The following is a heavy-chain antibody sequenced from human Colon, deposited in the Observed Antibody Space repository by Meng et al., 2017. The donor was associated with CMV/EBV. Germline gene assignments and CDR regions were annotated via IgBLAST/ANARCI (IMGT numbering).Heavy chain of an antibody. Sequence: WGSLRLSCAASGFTFSTYSMNWVRQAPGKGLEWVSSISHNGNDKYYADSVKGRFTISRDNAHNSLYLQMNSLRAEDTAVYYCARVSITDQYCSTTSCRDDAFDVWGQGTMVTVSS. CDR3: ARVSITDQYCSTTSCRDDAFDV. CDR1: GFTFSTYS. J-gene: IGHJ3*01. V-gene: IGHV3-21*01. CDR2: ISHNGNDK. D-gene: IGHD2-2*01.